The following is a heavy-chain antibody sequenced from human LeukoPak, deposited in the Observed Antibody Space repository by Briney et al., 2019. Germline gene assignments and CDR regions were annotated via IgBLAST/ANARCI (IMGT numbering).Heavy chain of an antibody. J-gene: IGHJ4*02. Sequence: PGGSLRLSCAASGFSFSNYAMTWVRQAPGRGLEWVGRIKSKTDGGTTDYAAPVKGRFTISRDDSKNTLYLQMNSLKTEDTAVYYCTTDNPTTYYYGSGSYFAHDYWGQGTLVTVSS. CDR1: GFSFSNYA. CDR3: TTDNPTTYYYGSGSYFAHDY. CDR2: IKSKTDGGTT. D-gene: IGHD3-10*01. V-gene: IGHV3-15*01.